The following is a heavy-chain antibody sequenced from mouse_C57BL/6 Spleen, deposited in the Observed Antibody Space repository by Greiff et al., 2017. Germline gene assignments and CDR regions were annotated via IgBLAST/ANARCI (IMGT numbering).Heavy chain of an antibody. D-gene: IGHD2-10*02. CDR3: ARRDSYGNFYFDY. CDR1: GYTFTSYW. CDR2: IDPSDSET. Sequence: QVQLQQPGAELVRPGSSVKLSCKASGYTFTSYWMHWVKQRPIQGLEWIGNIDPSDSETHYNQKFKDKATLTVDKSSSTAYMQLSSLTSEDSAVYYCARRDSYGNFYFDYWGQGTTLTVSS. J-gene: IGHJ2*01. V-gene: IGHV1-52*01.